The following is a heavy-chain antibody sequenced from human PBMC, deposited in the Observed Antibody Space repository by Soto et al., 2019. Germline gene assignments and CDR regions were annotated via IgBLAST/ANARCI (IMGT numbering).Heavy chain of an antibody. Sequence: GGSLRLSCAASGFTFSSYAMSWVRQAPGKGLEWVSAISGSGGSTYYADSVKGRFTISRDNSKNTLYLQINSLRAEDTAVYYCAKDLSITMVRGLYDYWGQGTLVTVSS. CDR3: AKDLSITMVRGLYDY. CDR1: GFTFSSYA. CDR2: ISGSGGST. V-gene: IGHV3-23*01. J-gene: IGHJ4*02. D-gene: IGHD3-10*01.